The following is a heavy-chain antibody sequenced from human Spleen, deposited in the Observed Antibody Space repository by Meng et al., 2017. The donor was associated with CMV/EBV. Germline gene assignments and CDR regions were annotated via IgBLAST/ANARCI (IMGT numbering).Heavy chain of an antibody. J-gene: IGHJ4*02. CDR3: ARDLIESSGWYEGLSY. CDR2: INPDGSDA. V-gene: IGHV3-74*03. D-gene: IGHD6-19*01. CDR1: GFTLSDHW. Sequence: EVQLVESGGGLVQPGGSLRLACAASGFTLSDHWMHWVRQAPGKGLLWVARINPDGSDATYADSVKGRFIISRDNSKNTLYLQMNSLRAEDTAVYYCARDLIESSGWYEGLSYWGQGTLVTVSS.